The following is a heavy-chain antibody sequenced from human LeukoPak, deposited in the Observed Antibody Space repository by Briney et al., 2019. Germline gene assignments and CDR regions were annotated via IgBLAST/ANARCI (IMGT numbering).Heavy chain of an antibody. CDR3: ARDKMDIVVVPAAISGERVSWFDP. CDR2: ISAYNGNT. J-gene: IGHJ5*02. CDR1: GYTFTSYG. V-gene: IGHV1-18*01. D-gene: IGHD2-2*02. Sequence: ASVKVSCKASGYTFTSYGISWVRQAPGQGLEGMGWISAYNGNTNYAQKLQGRVTMTTDTSTNSAYMELRSLRSYDTAVYYCARDKMDIVVVPAAISGERVSWFDPWGQGTLVTVSS.